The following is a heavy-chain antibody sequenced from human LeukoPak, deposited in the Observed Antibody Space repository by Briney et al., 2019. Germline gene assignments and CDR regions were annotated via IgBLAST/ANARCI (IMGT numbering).Heavy chain of an antibody. Sequence: SETLSLTCAVYGGSFSNYYWTWIRQPPGKGLEWIGEISHSGSTNYSPSLKSRVTISVETSKNQFSLKLSSVTAADTAVYYCAREGEWLALDYWGQGTLVTVSS. CDR3: AREGEWLALDY. J-gene: IGHJ4*02. D-gene: IGHD6-19*01. V-gene: IGHV4-34*01. CDR2: ISHSGST. CDR1: GGSFSNYY.